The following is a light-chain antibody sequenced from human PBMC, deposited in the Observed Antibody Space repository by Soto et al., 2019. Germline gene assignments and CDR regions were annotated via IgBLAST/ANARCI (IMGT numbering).Light chain of an antibody. V-gene: IGKV3-11*01. J-gene: IGKJ5*01. CDR1: QSVSTN. Sequence: EIVLTQSPATLSLSPGERATLSCRASQSVSTNLAWYQQKPGQAPRLLIYGASSRATGIPDTFSGSGSGTDFTLTISGLEPADLGVYYCQQRHNWPITFGQGTRLEIK. CDR2: GAS. CDR3: QQRHNWPIT.